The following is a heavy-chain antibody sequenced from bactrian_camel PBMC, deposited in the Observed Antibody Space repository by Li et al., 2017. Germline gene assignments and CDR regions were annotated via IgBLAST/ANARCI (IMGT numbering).Heavy chain of an antibody. CDR2: VNSGGGLT. J-gene: IGHJ4*01. V-gene: IGHV3S1*01. Sequence: HVQLVESGGGSALAGGSVRLSCAASGYTFSSYSLYWVRQAPGRGLEWVSTVNSGGGLTYYADSVKGRFTIAHDNTKNTLTLRMNNLKPEDTAMYYCAANFGPYCSGPYLARRANFLGQGTQVTVS. CDR1: GYTFSSYS. D-gene: IGHD2*01.